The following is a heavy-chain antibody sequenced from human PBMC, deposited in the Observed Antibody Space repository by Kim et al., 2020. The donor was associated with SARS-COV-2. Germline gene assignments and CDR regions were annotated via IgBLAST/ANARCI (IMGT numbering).Heavy chain of an antibody. D-gene: IGHD4-17*01. CDR3: ATGGPNDYGDYPDY. J-gene: IGHJ4*02. V-gene: IGHV3-30-3*01. CDR2: ISYDGSNK. Sequence: GGSLRLSCAASGFTFSSYAMHWVRQAPGKGLEWVAVISYDGSNKYYADSVKGRFTISRDNSKNTLYLQMNSLRAEDTAVFYCATGGPNDYGDYPDYWGQGTLVTVSS. CDR1: GFTFSSYA.